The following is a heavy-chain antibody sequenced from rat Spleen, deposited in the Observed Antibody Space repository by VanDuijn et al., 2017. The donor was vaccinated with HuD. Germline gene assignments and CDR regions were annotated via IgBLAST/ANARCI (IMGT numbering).Heavy chain of an antibody. V-gene: IGHV3-1*01. CDR1: GYSITSNY. CDR2: ISYSGST. CDR3: AKFYYYDGPYYYDY. D-gene: IGHD1-12*02. Sequence: EVQLQESGPGLVKPSQSLSLTCSVTGYSITSNYWGWIRKFPGNKMEWIGHISYSGSTKYNPSLKSRIAITRDTSKNQFFLLVNSVTTEETATYFCAKFYYYDGPYYYDYWGQGIMVTVSS. J-gene: IGHJ2*01.